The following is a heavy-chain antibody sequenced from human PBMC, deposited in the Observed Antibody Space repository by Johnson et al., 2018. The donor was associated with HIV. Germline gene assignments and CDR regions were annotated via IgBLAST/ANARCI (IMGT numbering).Heavy chain of an antibody. CDR3: AKGSPGTPAFDI. Sequence: VPLVESGGGLIQPGGSLRLSCAASGFTFGDYYMTWIRQAPGKGLEWVSYISSSGNTIYYADSVQGRFTISRDNAKNSLYLQMNSLRAEDTAVYYCAKGSPGTPAFDIWGQGTMVTVSS. CDR2: ISSSGNTI. D-gene: IGHD1-1*01. CDR1: GFTFGDYY. J-gene: IGHJ3*02. V-gene: IGHV3-11*04.